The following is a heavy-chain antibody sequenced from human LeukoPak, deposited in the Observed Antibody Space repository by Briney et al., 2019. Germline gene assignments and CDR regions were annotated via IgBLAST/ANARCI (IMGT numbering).Heavy chain of an antibody. Sequence: GGSLRLSCAASGFTFSTYSMNWVRQAPGKGLEWVSSISSSSTYIYYADSVKGRFTISRDNAKNSLYLQMNSLRAEDTAVYYCARGGAAVVVVAATGGMDVWGQGTTVTVS. D-gene: IGHD2-15*01. CDR2: ISSSSTYI. J-gene: IGHJ6*02. V-gene: IGHV3-21*01. CDR3: ARGGAAVVVVAATGGMDV. CDR1: GFTFSTYS.